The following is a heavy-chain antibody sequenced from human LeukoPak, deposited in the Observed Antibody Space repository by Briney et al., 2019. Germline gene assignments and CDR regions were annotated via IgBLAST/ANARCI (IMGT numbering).Heavy chain of an antibody. J-gene: IGHJ4*02. CDR1: GCTFNTYG. D-gene: IGHD3-9*01. V-gene: IGHV3-23*01. Sequence: GASVRLSCTASGCTFNTYGMSWVRQAPGKGLEWIPAISAIVGCTYYAQSVKGRFTISRDNSTNTSYMEMNSLRSADTAVSYCANLPCDILTGYIYYFDSWGQGTLVTVSS. CDR3: ANLPCDILTGYIYYFDS. CDR2: ISAIVGCT.